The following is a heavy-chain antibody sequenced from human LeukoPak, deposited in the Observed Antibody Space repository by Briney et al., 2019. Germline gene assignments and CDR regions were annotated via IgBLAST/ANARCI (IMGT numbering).Heavy chain of an antibody. Sequence: SETLSLTCTVSGGSISSYYWSWIRQPPGKGLEWIGYIYYSGSTNYNPSLKSRVTISVDTSKNQFSLKLSSVTAADTAVYYCARVLGWRDWFDPWGQGTLVTVSS. D-gene: IGHD3-10*01. CDR1: GGSISSYY. V-gene: IGHV4-59*01. J-gene: IGHJ5*02. CDR2: IYYSGST. CDR3: ARVLGWRDWFDP.